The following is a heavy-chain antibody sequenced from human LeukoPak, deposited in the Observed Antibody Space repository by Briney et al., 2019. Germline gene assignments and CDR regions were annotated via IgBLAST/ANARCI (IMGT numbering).Heavy chain of an antibody. CDR1: GGTFSSYA. D-gene: IGHD2-15*01. CDR2: IIPIFGTA. CDR3: ARSLRYCSGGSCYWLYYFDY. V-gene: IGHV1-69*05. J-gene: IGHJ4*02. Sequence: SVKVSCKASGGTFSSYAISWVRQAPGQGLEWMGRIIPIFGTANYAQKFQGRVTITTGESTSTAYMELSSLRSEDTAVYYCARSLRYCSGGSCYWLYYFDYWGPGTLVTVSS.